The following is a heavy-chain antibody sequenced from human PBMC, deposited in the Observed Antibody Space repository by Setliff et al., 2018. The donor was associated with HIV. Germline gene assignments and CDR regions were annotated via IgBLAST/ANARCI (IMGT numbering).Heavy chain of an antibody. V-gene: IGHV3-23*01. D-gene: IGHD2-15*01. J-gene: IGHJ4*02. Sequence: PGGSLRLSCAASGFTFRSFATSWVRQAPGKGLEWVSAISGSDGSTDYADSVKGRFTISRDNSKDTLYLQMNSLRAEDTALYYCAKAAAFCSGGNCYGENYWGQGTLVTVSS. CDR1: GFTFRSFA. CDR3: AKAAAFCSGGNCYGENY. CDR2: ISGSDGST.